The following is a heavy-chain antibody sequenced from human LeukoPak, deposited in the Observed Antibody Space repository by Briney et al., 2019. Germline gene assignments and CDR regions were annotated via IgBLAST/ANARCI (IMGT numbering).Heavy chain of an antibody. J-gene: IGHJ3*02. CDR2: IYSGGST. CDR1: GFTVRSNY. CDR3: ARDRGDRDAFDI. D-gene: IGHD3-16*01. V-gene: IGHV3-53*01. Sequence: PGGSLRLSCAASGFTVRSNYITWVRQAPGKGLEWVSAIYSGGSTYYADSVKGRFTISRDNSKNTLYLQMNSLRAEDTAMYYCARDRGDRDAFDIWGQGTMVTVSS.